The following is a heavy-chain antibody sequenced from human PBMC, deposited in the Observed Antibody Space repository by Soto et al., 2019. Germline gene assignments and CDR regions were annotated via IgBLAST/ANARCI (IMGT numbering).Heavy chain of an antibody. V-gene: IGHV3-23*01. D-gene: IGHD3-10*01. CDR1: GFTFSSYA. CDR2: ISGSGGST. J-gene: IGHJ4*02. CDR3: EKDYGSGSYCDY. Sequence: GGSLRLSCAASGFTFSSYAMSWVRQAPGKGLEWVSAISGSGGSTYYADSVKGRFTISRDNSKNTLYLQMNSLRAEETAVYYCEKDYGSGSYCDYWGQGTLVTVSS.